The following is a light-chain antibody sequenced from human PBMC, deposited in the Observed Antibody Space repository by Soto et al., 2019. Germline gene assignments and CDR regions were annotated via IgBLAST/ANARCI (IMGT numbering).Light chain of an antibody. Sequence: DIQMTQSPSTLSASVGDRVTITCRASHSVGSWLAWYQQKPGKAPKLLIYDASSLESGVPSRFRDSGSGTEFTLTISSLQPDDFATYYCQQYNSYSTFGPGTKVDIK. CDR3: QQYNSYST. J-gene: IGKJ3*01. CDR2: DAS. CDR1: HSVGSW. V-gene: IGKV1-5*01.